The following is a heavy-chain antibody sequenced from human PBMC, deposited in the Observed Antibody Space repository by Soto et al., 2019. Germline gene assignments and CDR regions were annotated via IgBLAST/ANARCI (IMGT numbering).Heavy chain of an antibody. D-gene: IGHD6-13*01. J-gene: IGHJ5*02. V-gene: IGHV4-34*01. CDR3: ARAAAGIKGWFDP. CDR2: INHSGST. Sequence: SETLSLTCAVYGGSFSGYYWSWIRQPPGKGLEWIGEINHSGSTNYNPSLKSRVTISVDTSKNQFSLKLSSVTAADTAVYYCARAAAGIKGWFDPWGQGTLVTVSS. CDR1: GGSFSGYY.